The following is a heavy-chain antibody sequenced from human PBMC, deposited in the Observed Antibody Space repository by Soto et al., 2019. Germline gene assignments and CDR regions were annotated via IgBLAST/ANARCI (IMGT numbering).Heavy chain of an antibody. Sequence: QVQLVESGGGVVQPGRSLRLSCAASGFTFSSYGIHWVRQAPGKGLEWVAVIWYDGSNKYYADSVKGRFTISRDNSKNKLYLQINSLRAEDTAVYYCARGSPRNTDFDYWGQGTLVTVSS. V-gene: IGHV3-33*01. D-gene: IGHD1-1*01. CDR2: IWYDGSNK. CDR3: ARGSPRNTDFDY. J-gene: IGHJ4*02. CDR1: GFTFSSYG.